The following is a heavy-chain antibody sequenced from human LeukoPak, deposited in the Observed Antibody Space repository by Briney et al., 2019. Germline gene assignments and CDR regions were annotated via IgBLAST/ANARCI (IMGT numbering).Heavy chain of an antibody. J-gene: IGHJ5*02. D-gene: IGHD2-15*01. V-gene: IGHV3-23*01. CDR1: GFTFSSYA. CDR2: ISGSGGST. Sequence: GGSLRLSCAASGFTFSSYAMSRVRQAPGKGLEWVSAISGSGGSTYYADSVKGRFTISRDNSKNTLYLQMNSLRAEDTAVYYCAKEEDIVVVVAATYNWFDPWGQGTLVTVSS. CDR3: AKEEDIVVVVAATYNWFDP.